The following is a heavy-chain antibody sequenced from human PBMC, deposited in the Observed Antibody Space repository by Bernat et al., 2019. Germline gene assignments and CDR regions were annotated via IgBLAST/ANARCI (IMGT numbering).Heavy chain of an antibody. CDR3: ASDAPPGAFDI. Sequence: EVQLVESGGGLVQPGGSLRLSCAASGFTFSSYWMSWVRQAPGKGLEWVANIKQDGSEKYYVDSVKGRLTISRDNAKNSLYLQMNSLRAEDTAVYYCASDAPPGAFDIWGQGTMVTVSS. CDR1: GFTFSSYW. V-gene: IGHV3-7*03. J-gene: IGHJ3*02. D-gene: IGHD1-1*01. CDR2: IKQDGSEK.